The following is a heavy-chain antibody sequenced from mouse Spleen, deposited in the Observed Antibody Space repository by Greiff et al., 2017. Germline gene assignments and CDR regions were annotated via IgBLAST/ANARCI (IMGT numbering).Heavy chain of an antibody. V-gene: IGHV2-6-5*01. Sequence: VKLVESGPGLVAPSQSLSITCTVSGFSLTDYGVSWIRQPPGKGLEWLGVIWGGGSTYYNSALKSRLSISKDNSKSQVFLKMNSLQTDDTAMYYCAKSYYRFDAWFAYWGQGTLVTVSA. D-gene: IGHD2-14*01. CDR1: GFSLTDYG. J-gene: IGHJ3*01. CDR3: AKSYYRFDAWFAY. CDR2: IWGGGST.